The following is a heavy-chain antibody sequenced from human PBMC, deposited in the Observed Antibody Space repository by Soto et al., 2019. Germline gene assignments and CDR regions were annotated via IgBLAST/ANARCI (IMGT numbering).Heavy chain of an antibody. V-gene: IGHV4-39*01. J-gene: IGHJ5*02. CDR3: ARLSRGSYYWFDP. Sequence: QLQLQESGPGLVKPSETLSLTCTVSGGSISSSSYYWGWIRQPPGKGLGWIGNIYYSGTTYDNPSLQSRLTISVDTSKTQFSLRRSCVTAADTAVYYCARLSRGSYYWFDPWGQGTLVTVSS. CDR1: GGSISSSSYY. D-gene: IGHD3-10*01. CDR2: IYYSGTT.